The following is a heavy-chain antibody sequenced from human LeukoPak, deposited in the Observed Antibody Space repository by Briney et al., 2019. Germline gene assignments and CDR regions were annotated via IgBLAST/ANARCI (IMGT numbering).Heavy chain of an antibody. V-gene: IGHV3-23*01. Sequence: GGSLRLSCAASGVTFSNYAMSWVRLAPGRGLEWVSGIGTTGTSTYYADSVKGRFTISRDNSWNTLYLQMNSLRADDTAVYYCAKSTVRMAAAGDFDYWGQGTLVTVSS. D-gene: IGHD6-13*01. CDR2: IGTTGTST. CDR3: AKSTVRMAAAGDFDY. J-gene: IGHJ4*02. CDR1: GVTFSNYA.